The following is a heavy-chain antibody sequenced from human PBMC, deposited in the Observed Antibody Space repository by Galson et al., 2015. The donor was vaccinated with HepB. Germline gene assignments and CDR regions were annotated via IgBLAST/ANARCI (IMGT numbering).Heavy chain of an antibody. CDR3: TRRYAQWELFSVYYFDY. J-gene: IGHJ4*02. V-gene: IGHV3-49*03. D-gene: IGHD1-26*01. CDR2: IRSKAYGGTT. CDR1: GFTFGDYA. Sequence: SLRLSCAASGFTFGDYAMSWFRQAPGKGLEWVGFIRSKAYGGTTEYAASVKGRFTISRDDSKSIAYLQMNSLKTEDTAVYYCTRRYAQWELFSVYYFDYWGQGTLVTVSS.